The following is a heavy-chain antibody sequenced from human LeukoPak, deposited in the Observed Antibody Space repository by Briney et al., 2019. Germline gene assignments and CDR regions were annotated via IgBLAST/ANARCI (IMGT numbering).Heavy chain of an antibody. CDR2: MNSKSGET. J-gene: IGHJ4*02. CDR1: GYTFTNYD. D-gene: IGHD3-22*01. Sequence: ASVNASWKASGYTFTNYDISWVRHATGQGREWMEWMNSKSGETSHSQKFQGRVTLTRNTFTTTAYMELSSLRFDDTAVYDCGPLRTAGYDNNNYAPLSGLTGHSGFDYWGQRTLVT. CDR3: GPLRTAGYDNNNYAPLSGLTGHSGFDY. V-gene: IGHV1-8*03.